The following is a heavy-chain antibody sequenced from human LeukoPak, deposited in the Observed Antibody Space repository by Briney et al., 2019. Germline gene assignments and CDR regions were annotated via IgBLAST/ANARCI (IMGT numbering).Heavy chain of an antibody. Sequence: ASVKVSCTVSGYTLTEVSIHWVRQAPGKGLEWMGGFDPEDGETIYAQTFQGRVTMTEDTSTDTAYMELRSLRSEDTAVYYCATSPGYDYWGQGTLVTVSS. D-gene: IGHD1-14*01. J-gene: IGHJ4*02. CDR3: ATSPGYDY. CDR2: FDPEDGET. V-gene: IGHV1-24*01. CDR1: GYTLTEVS.